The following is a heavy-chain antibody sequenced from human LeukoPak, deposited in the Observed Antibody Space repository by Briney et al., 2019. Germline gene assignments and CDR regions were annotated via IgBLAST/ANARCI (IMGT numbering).Heavy chain of an antibody. CDR1: GFTFNSYA. J-gene: IGHJ4*02. D-gene: IGHD2-2*01. CDR3: ANHLACGSTSCPPFDD. CDR2: ISDNSYWI. V-gene: IGHV3-21*01. Sequence: GGSLRLSCAASGFTFNSYAMSWVRQAPGKGLEWVSSISDNSYWIYYADSVEGRFIISRDNAKNSLYLQMNSLRAEDTAVYYCANHLACGSTSCPPFDDWGQGTLVTVSS.